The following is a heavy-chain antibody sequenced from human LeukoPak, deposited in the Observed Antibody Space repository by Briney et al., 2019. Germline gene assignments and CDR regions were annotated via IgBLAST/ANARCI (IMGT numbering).Heavy chain of an antibody. V-gene: IGHV3-53*01. CDR1: GFTVSSNH. D-gene: IGHD2-15*01. CDR3: MTGSCSGASCHSDH. Sequence: GGSLRLSCAASGFTVSSNHMSWVRQAPGKGLEWVSLIYSGGSTYYADSVKGRFTISRDNSKNTLYLEMNSLRAEDTAVYFCMTGSCSGASCHSDHWGQGTLVTVSS. CDR2: IYSGGST. J-gene: IGHJ4*02.